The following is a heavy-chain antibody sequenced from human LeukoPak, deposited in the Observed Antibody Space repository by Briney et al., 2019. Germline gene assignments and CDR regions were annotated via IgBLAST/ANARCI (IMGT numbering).Heavy chain of an antibody. Sequence: GESLKISRKGSGYNFSSNWIAWVRQMPGKGLEWMGIIYPGDSDTRYSASFQGQVTFSVDKSINTAYLQWSSLKASDTAIYYCARRLTVTTSRGWFDPGAREPWSPSPQ. CDR2: IYPGDSDT. J-gene: IGHJ5*02. V-gene: IGHV5-51*01. CDR3: ARRLTVTTSRGWFDP. D-gene: IGHD4-17*01. CDR1: GYNFSSNW.